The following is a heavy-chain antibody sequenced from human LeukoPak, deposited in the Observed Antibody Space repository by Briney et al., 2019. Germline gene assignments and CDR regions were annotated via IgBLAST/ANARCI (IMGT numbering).Heavy chain of an antibody. V-gene: IGHV1-69*06. Sequence: ASVKVSCKASGGTFSSYAISWVRQAPGQGLEWMGGIIPIFGTANYAQKFQGRVTITADKSTSTAYMELSSLRSEDTAVYYCARGLRTFSQYYYYMDVWGKGTTVTVSS. J-gene: IGHJ6*03. CDR3: ARGLRTFSQYYYYMDV. CDR2: IIPIFGTA. CDR1: GGTFSSYA. D-gene: IGHD2/OR15-2a*01.